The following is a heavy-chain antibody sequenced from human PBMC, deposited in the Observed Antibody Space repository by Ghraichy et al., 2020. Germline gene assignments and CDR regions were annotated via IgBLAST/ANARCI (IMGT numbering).Heavy chain of an antibody. V-gene: IGHV3-23*01. J-gene: IGHJ1*01. D-gene: IGHD2-2*01. CDR3: AKDVNAMSPGYFQP. CDR1: GFAFSNYA. CDR2: IGGSGSSA. Sequence: GESLNISCAASGFAFSNYAMSWVRQAPGKGLEWVSGIGGSGSSAYYADSVRGRFTISRDNSRNTLYLQMNGLRTEDTALYYCAKDVNAMSPGYFQPWGQGTLVTVSS.